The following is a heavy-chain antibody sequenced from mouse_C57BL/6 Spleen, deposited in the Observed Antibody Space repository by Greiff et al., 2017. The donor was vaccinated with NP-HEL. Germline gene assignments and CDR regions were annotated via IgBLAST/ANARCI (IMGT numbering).Heavy chain of an antibody. CDR3: AREYNSGVFDY. CDR1: GYTFTSYW. D-gene: IGHD1-1*02. V-gene: IGHV1-52*01. J-gene: IGHJ2*01. Sequence: VQLQQPGAELVRPGSSVKLSCKASGYTFTSYWMHWVKQRPIQGLEWIGNIDPSDSETHYNQKFKDKATLTVDKSSSTAYMKICSLTSEDSAVYYCAREYNSGVFDYWGQGTPLTVSS. CDR2: IDPSDSET.